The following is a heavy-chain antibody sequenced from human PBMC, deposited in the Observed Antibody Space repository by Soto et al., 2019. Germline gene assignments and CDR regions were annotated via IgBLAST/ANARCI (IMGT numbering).Heavy chain of an antibody. CDR1: VVNVNSYS. J-gene: IGHJ6*02. V-gene: IGHV3-21*01. CDR3: ARDCRGGSCYPGMDV. D-gene: IGHD2-15*01. CDR2: ISSSGYI. Sequence: LRRSCAASVVNVNSYSMKCDRQATGKRLEWLSSISSSGYIFSTDSVRGRFTISRDNAKNSVYLQINSLRAEDTAVYFCARDCRGGSCYPGMDVWGQGTTVSVSS.